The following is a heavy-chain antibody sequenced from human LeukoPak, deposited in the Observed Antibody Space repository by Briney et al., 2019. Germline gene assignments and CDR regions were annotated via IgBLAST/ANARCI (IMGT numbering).Heavy chain of an antibody. CDR2: ISGSGGST. CDR1: GFTFSSYA. J-gene: IGHJ4*02. V-gene: IGHV3-23*01. Sequence: SGGSLRLSCAASGFTFSSYAMSWVRQAPGKGLEWVSAISGSGGSTYYADSVKGRFTISRDNSKNTLYLQMNSLRVEDTAVYYCAKDSGIVVVPAADDYWGQGTLVTVSS. D-gene: IGHD2-2*01. CDR3: AKDSGIVVVPAADDY.